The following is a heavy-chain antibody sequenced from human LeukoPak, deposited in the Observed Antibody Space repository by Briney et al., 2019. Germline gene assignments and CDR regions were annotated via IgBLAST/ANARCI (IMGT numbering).Heavy chain of an antibody. CDR1: GYSIGSGHY. Sequence: PSETLSLTCTVSGYSIGSGHYWAWIRQPPGKGLEWIGCVYHSGTYYKSSLTSRVTISMDTSQNQFSLKLTSVTAADSAFYYSARSTGGGGYDSWGQGTLVTVSS. D-gene: IGHD3-22*01. CDR2: VYHSGT. V-gene: IGHV4-38-2*02. J-gene: IGHJ5*01. CDR3: ARSTGGGGYDS.